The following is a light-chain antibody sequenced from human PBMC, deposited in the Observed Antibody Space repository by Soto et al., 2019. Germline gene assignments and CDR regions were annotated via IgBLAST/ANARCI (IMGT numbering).Light chain of an antibody. V-gene: IGKV3-20*01. CDR1: QSVNSFY. CDR3: HHYGSSRT. CDR2: DTS. J-gene: IGKJ1*01. Sequence: EIVFAQSPGTLSFSPVERATLSCRASQSVNSFYLAWYQQKPGQAPRLLIYDTSTRATGIPDRFSGSGSGTDFTLTISRLETEDFAVYYCHHYGSSRTFGQGTKVDIK.